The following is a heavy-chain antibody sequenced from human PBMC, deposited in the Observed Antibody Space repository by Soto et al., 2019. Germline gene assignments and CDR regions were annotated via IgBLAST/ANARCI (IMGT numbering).Heavy chain of an antibody. V-gene: IGHV4-59*08. CDR3: ARAATPYVQGY. J-gene: IGHJ4*02. CDR1: GCSISSYY. Sequence: PAETLSLTCTVSGCSISSYYWTWIRQPPGKGLEWIGYIYYSGSTYYNPSLKSRVTISVDTSKNQFSLKLSSVTAADTAVYYCARAATPYVQGYWGQGTLVTVSS. D-gene: IGHD3-10*02. CDR2: IYYSGST.